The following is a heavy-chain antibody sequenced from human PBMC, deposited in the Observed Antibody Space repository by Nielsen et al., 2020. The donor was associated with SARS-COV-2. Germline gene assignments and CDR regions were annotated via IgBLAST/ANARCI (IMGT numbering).Heavy chain of an antibody. V-gene: IGHV1-18*01. CDR3: ARWGAPAVRGALDL. D-gene: IGHD2-2*01. CDR1: GYTFVNYG. CDR2: ISSYNANT. J-gene: IGHJ3*01. Sequence: ASVQVSCKASGYTFVNYGISRVRQAPGQGLEWMGWISSYNANTQTAEKFQGRVTMTTDTSTSTAYMELRSLRSDDTAVYYCARWGAPAVRGALDLWGQGTMVTVSS.